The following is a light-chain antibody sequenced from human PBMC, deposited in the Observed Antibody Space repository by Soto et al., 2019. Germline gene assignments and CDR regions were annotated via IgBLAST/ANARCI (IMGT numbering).Light chain of an antibody. CDR2: GAS. CDR1: QSVSSSY. Sequence: EIVLTQSAGTLSLSPGERATLSCRASQSVSSSYLAWYQQKPGQAPRLLIYGASSRATGIPDRFSGSGSGTDFTLTISRLEPEDFAVYYCQQYGSSRITFGQGTRLEIK. V-gene: IGKV3-20*01. J-gene: IGKJ5*01. CDR3: QQYGSSRIT.